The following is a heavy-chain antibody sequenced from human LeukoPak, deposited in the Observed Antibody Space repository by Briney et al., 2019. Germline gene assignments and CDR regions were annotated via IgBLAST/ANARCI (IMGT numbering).Heavy chain of an antibody. Sequence: GASVKVSCKASGYTFTSYGISWVRQAPGQGLEWMGWISAYNGNTNYAQKLQGRVTMTTDTSTSTAYVELRSLRSDDTAVYYCARDLGSSGWYLYFDYWGQGTLVTVSS. CDR3: ARDLGSSGWYLYFDY. J-gene: IGHJ4*02. CDR1: GYTFTSYG. CDR2: ISAYNGNT. V-gene: IGHV1-18*01. D-gene: IGHD6-19*01.